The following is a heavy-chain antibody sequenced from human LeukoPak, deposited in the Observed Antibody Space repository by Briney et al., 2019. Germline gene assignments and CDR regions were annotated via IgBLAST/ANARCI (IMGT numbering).Heavy chain of an antibody. V-gene: IGHV4-59*01. CDR2: IYYTGST. J-gene: IGHJ5*02. D-gene: IGHD2-15*01. CDR3: ARDVEYCSGGSCYYWFDP. CDR1: GGSISSYY. Sequence: SETLSLTCTVSGGSISSYYWTWIRQPPGKGLEWIGYIYYTGSTNYNPSLKSRVTTSVDTSKNQFSLKLSSVTAADTAVYYCARDVEYCSGGSCYYWFDPWGQGTLVTVSS.